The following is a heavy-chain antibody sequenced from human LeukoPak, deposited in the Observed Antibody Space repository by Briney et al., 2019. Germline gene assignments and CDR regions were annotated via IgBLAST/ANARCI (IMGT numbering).Heavy chain of an antibody. J-gene: IGHJ5*02. CDR3: ARDETGGFDP. Sequence: GGSLRLSCAASGFTFSSYEMNWVRQAPGKGLEWVSYISSSGSTIYYADSVKGRFTISRDNAKISLYLQMNSLRAEDTAVYYCARDETGGFDPWGQGTLVTVSS. CDR1: GFTFSSYE. CDR2: ISSSGSTI. D-gene: IGHD1-1*01. V-gene: IGHV3-48*03.